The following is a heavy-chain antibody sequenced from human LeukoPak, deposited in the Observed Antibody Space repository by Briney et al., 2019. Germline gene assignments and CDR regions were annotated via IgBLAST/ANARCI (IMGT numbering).Heavy chain of an antibody. CDR3: ARERREYSIDY. J-gene: IGHJ4*02. Sequence: PGGSLRLSCAASGFTFSSYWMSWVRQAPGKGLEWVANIKEDGSERYYVDSVKGRFTISRDNAKNSLYLQMNSLRVEDTAVYYCARERREYSIDYWGQGTLVTVSS. CDR1: GFTFSSYW. D-gene: IGHD5-18*01. V-gene: IGHV3-7*01. CDR2: IKEDGSER.